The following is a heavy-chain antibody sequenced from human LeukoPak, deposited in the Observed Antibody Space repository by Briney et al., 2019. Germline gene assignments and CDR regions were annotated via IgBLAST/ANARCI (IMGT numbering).Heavy chain of an antibody. CDR2: ISGSDGST. D-gene: IGHD3-22*01. V-gene: IGHV3-23*01. J-gene: IGHJ4*02. CDR3: AKRDYYDSSGYYYLYYLDH. CDR1: GFTFSNYA. Sequence: GGSLRLSCAASGFTFSNYAMTWVRQAPGKGLEWVSTISGSDGSTYYADSVKGRFTISRDNSKNTLYLQMNSLRAEDTAVYYCAKRDYYDSSGYYYLYYLDHWGQGTLVTVSS.